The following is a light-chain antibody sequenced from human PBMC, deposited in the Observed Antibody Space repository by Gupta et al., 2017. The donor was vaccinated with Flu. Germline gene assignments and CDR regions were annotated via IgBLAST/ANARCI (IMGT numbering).Light chain of an antibody. V-gene: IGKV3-11*01. CDR3: QQRSNGPFT. CDR1: QSVSSY. Sequence: IVLTQSPATLSLSPGERATLSCRASQSVSSYLAWYQQKPGQAPRLLIYDASNRATGIPARFSGSGSGTDFTLTISSLEPEDFAVYYCQQRSNGPFTFGPGTKVDIK. CDR2: DAS. J-gene: IGKJ3*01.